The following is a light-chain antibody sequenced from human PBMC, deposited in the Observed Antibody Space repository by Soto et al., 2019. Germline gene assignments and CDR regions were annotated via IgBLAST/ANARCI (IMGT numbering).Light chain of an antibody. CDR2: WAS. CDR3: QQYYSTPLT. J-gene: IGKJ4*01. V-gene: IGKV4-1*01. Sequence: DIMMTQSPDSLAVSLGERATINCKSSQNVLYSSNNKNYLAWYQQKPGQPPKLLIYWASTRESGVPDRFSGSGSGTDFTLTISSLQAEDVAVYYCQQYYSTPLTFGGGTMVEIK. CDR1: QNVLYSSNNKNY.